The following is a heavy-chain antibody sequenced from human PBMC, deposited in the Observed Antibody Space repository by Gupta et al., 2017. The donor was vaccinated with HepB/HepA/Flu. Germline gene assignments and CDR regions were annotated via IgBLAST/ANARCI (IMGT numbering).Heavy chain of an antibody. J-gene: IGHJ4*02. D-gene: IGHD1-1*01. CDR3: GTDIYK. CDR2: IRSKTTGGTT. Sequence: EVQLVESGGGLVKPGGSLRLSCAASGFTFTHAWMCWVRQAPGKGLEWVGRIRSKTTGGTTDYAAPVKGRFTISRDDSRDTLYLQMDSLKIEDTAVYYCGTDIYKWGQGTLVTVSS. V-gene: IGHV3-15*01. CDR1: GFTFTHAW.